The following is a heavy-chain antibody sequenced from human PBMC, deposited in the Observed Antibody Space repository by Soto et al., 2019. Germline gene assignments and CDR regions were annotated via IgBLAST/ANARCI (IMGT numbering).Heavy chain of an antibody. J-gene: IGHJ4*02. CDR1: GFTFSSYG. D-gene: IGHD3-16*02. CDR3: ATLSTISDY. V-gene: IGHV3-30*03. CDR2: ISYDGSNK. Sequence: QVQLVESGGGVVQPGSSLRLSCAASGFTFSSYGMHWVRQAPGKGLEWVAVISYDGSNKYYADSVKGRFTISRDNSKNMLYLQMNSLRSEDTAVYYCATLSTISDYWGQGTLVTVSS.